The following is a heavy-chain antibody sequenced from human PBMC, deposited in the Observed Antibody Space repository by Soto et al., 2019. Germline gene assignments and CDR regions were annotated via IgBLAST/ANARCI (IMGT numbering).Heavy chain of an antibody. D-gene: IGHD2-15*01. CDR2: ISGSGITT. CDR3: AKDQGCSGGSCYRSLSY. Sequence: RLPCAASGFTFRSYAMSWVRQAPGKGLEWVSGISGSGITTDHADSVRGRFIISRDNSKNTLYLQMNSLRAEDTAVYYCAKDQGCSGGSCYRSLSYWGQGTLVTVSS. J-gene: IGHJ4*02. CDR1: GFTFRSYA. V-gene: IGHV3-23*01.